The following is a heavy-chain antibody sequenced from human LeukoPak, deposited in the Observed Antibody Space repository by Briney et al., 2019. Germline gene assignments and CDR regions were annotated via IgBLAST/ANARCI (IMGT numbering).Heavy chain of an antibody. CDR1: GFTFSTYW. J-gene: IGHJ4*02. V-gene: IGHV3-74*01. D-gene: IGHD5-18*01. CDR2: VDNDGSGT. Sequence: PGGSLRLSCAASGFTFSTYWMHWVRQAPGKGLVWLSRVDNDGSGTSYADSVKGRLTISRDNGKNILFLQMDSLRAEDTAVYFCARSQRGYSYGEHWGQGTPVTVSS. CDR3: ARSQRGYSYGEH.